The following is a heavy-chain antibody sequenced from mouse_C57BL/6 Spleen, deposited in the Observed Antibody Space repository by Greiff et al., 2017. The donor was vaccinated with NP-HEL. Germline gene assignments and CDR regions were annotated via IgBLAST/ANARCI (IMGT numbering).Heavy chain of an antibody. V-gene: IGHV1-7*01. J-gene: IGHJ3*01. CDR1: GYTFTSYW. CDR3: ARWGAAEATAGIAY. Sequence: QVQLQQSGAELAKPGASVKLSCKASGYTFTSYWMHWVNQRPGPGLEWIGYINPSSGYTKYNQKFKDKATLTVDNSSSTAYMQLSSLTYEDSAVYYGARWGAAEATAGIAYWGQGTLVTVSA. D-gene: IGHD3-2*02. CDR2: INPSSGYT.